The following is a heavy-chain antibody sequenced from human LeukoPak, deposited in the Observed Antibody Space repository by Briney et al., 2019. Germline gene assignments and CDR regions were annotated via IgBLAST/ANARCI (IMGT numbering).Heavy chain of an antibody. CDR2: ISAYNGNT. D-gene: IGHD3-22*01. CDR1: GYTFTSYG. Sequence: GASVKVSCKASGYTFTSYGISWVRQAPGQGLEWMGWISAYNGNTNYAQKLQGRVTMTTDTSTSTAYMELRSLRSDDTAVYYCARDQFYYDSSGYYKYYFDYWGQGTLVTVSS. CDR3: ARDQFYYDSSGYYKYYFDY. V-gene: IGHV1-18*01. J-gene: IGHJ4*02.